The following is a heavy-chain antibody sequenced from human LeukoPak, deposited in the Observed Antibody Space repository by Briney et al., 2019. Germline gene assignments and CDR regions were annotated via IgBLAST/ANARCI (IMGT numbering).Heavy chain of an antibody. CDR3: ARDRDIVVVPAARSYWYFDL. CDR2: IYTSGST. V-gene: IGHV4-61*02. J-gene: IGHJ2*01. D-gene: IGHD2-2*01. Sequence: SETLSLTCTVSGGSISSGSYYWSWIRQPAGKGLEWIGRIYTSGSTNYNPSLKSRVTISVDTSKNQFSLKLSSVTAADTAVYYCARDRDIVVVPAARSYWYFDLWGRGTLVTVSS. CDR1: GGSISSGSYY.